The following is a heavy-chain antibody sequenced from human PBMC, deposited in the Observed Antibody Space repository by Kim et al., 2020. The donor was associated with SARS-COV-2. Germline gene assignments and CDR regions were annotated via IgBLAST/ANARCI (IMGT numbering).Heavy chain of an antibody. D-gene: IGHD6-19*01. J-gene: IGHJ4*02. V-gene: IGHV3-7*01. CDR2: IKQDGGDQ. CDR1: GFTFEAYW. Sequence: GGSLRLSCEGSGFTFEAYWMSWVRQAPGKGLEWVANIKQDGGDQYYVASVKDRFIISRDNAKNSLYLQINSLRADDTAVYYCVRGRMGDSGWYGAYWGQGALVTVSS. CDR3: VRGRMGDSGWYGAY.